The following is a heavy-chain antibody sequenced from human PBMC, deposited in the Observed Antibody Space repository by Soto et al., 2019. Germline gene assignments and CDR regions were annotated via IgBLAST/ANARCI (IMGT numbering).Heavy chain of an antibody. CDR2: ISGSGGST. CDR3: AKYYDSSYYYGMDV. D-gene: IGHD3-3*01. V-gene: IGHV3-23*01. J-gene: IGHJ6*02. CDR1: GFTFSSYA. Sequence: TGGSLRLSCAASGFTFSSYAMSWVRQAPGKGLEWVSAISGSGGSTYYADSVKGRFTISRDNSKNTLYLQMNSLRAEDTAVYYCAKYYDSSYYYGMDVWGQGTTVTVS.